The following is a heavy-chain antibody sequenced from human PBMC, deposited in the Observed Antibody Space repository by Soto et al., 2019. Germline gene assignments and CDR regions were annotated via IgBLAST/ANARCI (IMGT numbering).Heavy chain of an antibody. CDR1: GGSISSSNY. V-gene: IGHV4-61*01. CDR3: ARSVNRGYSYGYGH. D-gene: IGHD5-18*01. CDR2: IYHTGST. Sequence: PSETLSLTCVVSGGSISSSNYWSWIRQPPGKGLEWIGYIYHTGSTSNNPSLKSRVTLSVDTSKNQLSLNLTSVTAADTAIYYCARSVNRGYSYGYGHWGQGTLVTVSS. J-gene: IGHJ4*02.